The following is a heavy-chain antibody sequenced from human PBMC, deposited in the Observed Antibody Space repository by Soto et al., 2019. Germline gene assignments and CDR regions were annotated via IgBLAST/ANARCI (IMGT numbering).Heavy chain of an antibody. V-gene: IGHV4-61*03. J-gene: IGHJ4*01. D-gene: IGHD2-21*02. CDR2: IYYNGRT. CDR3: ARGGAYCGGDCSPLYLDY. CDR1: GGSVSSGSYY. Sequence: QVQLQESGPGLVKPSETLSLTCTLSGGSVSSGSYYWSWIRQPPGKGLEWIGYIYYNGRTNYNPSLKSRVTLSADTSKNPFSLKLNSVNAADTAVYSCARGGAYCGGDCSPLYLDYWGHGTLVTVSS.